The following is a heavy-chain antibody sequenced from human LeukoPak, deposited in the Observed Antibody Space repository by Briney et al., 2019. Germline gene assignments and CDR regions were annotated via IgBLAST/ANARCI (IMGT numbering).Heavy chain of an antibody. CDR2: INYCGST. CDR3: ARVLRTYDRSGLYFWYFDL. D-gene: IGHD3-22*01. CDR1: GGSVSSDY. J-gene: IGHJ2*01. V-gene: IGHV4-59*02. Sequence: SETLSLTCTVSGGSVSSDYWNWIRQPPGEGLEWVVFINYCGSTNYRPSFVCRATISRDTSKHQFSLKLSSVTSADTAVYYCARVLRTYDRSGLYFWYFDLWGRGALVTVSS.